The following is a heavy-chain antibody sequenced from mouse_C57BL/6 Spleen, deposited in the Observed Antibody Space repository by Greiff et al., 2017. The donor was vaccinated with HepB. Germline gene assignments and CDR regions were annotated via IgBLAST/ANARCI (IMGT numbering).Heavy chain of an antibody. CDR2: INPGSGGT. Sequence: QVQLKQSGAELVRPGTSVKVSCKASGYAFTNYLIEWVKQRPGQGLEWIGVINPGSGGTNYNEKFKGKATLTADKSSSTAYMQLSSLTSEDSAVYFCARDSITTVVAHWYFDVWGTGTTVTVSS. V-gene: IGHV1-54*01. D-gene: IGHD1-1*01. CDR3: ARDSITTVVAHWYFDV. CDR1: GYAFTNYL. J-gene: IGHJ1*03.